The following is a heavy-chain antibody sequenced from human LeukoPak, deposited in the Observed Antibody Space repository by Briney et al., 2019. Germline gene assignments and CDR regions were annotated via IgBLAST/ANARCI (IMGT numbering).Heavy chain of an antibody. CDR2: IDARSGIT. J-gene: IGHJ3*02. CDR1: GFTFTIFG. CDR3: ARTYDFGRGPPGDAFDN. Sequence: GGSLRLSCATSGFTFTIFGINWVRQAPGKGPEWVSYIDARSGITYYADSVQGRFTISRDNAKESVFLQMNGLKVDDTAVYYCARTYDFGRGPPGDAFDNWGQGTPVIVSS. D-gene: IGHD3-3*01. V-gene: IGHV3-48*01.